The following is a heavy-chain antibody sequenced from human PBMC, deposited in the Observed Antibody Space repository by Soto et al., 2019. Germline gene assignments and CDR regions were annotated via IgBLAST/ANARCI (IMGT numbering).Heavy chain of an antibody. CDR1: GGPIGMYY. D-gene: IGHD6-25*01. Sequence: SDPLSLTCTVSGGPIGMYYWSWIGQPPGKGLEWIGYIYYSGSTNYNPSLKSRVTISVDTSKNQFSLKLSSVTAADTAVYYCARPHGGSSGWDNWFEPWGQGTLVTVS. V-gene: IGHV4-59*01. J-gene: IGHJ5*02. CDR3: ARPHGGSSGWDNWFEP. CDR2: IYYSGST.